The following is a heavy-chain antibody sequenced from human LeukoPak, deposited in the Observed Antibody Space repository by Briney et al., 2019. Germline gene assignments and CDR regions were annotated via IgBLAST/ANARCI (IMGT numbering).Heavy chain of an antibody. J-gene: IGHJ6*03. CDR1: GFTFSSYG. Sequence: GGSLRLSCAASGFTFSSYGMHWVRQAPGKGLEWVSYISSSSSTIYYADSVKGRFTISRDNAKNSLYLQMNSLRAEDTAVYYCARGFYGQSYYYYYMDVWGKGTTVTVSS. V-gene: IGHV3-48*01. CDR3: ARGFYGQSYYYYYMDV. CDR2: ISSSSSTI. D-gene: IGHD3-16*01.